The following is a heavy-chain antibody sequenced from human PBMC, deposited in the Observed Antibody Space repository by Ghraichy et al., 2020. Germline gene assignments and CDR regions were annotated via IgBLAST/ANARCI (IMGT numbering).Heavy chain of an antibody. CDR1: GFTFSSYA. CDR3: AKGRAGAGIKYYYSYYGMDV. J-gene: IGHJ6*02. Sequence: SCAASGFTFSSYAMTWVRQAPGKGLEWVSAISGSDGSTYYTDSVKGRFTISRGNSKNTLYLQMNSLRAEDTAVYYCAKGRAGAGIKYYYSYYGMDVWGQGTTVTVSS. V-gene: IGHV3-23*01. CDR2: ISGSDGST. D-gene: IGHD6-19*01.